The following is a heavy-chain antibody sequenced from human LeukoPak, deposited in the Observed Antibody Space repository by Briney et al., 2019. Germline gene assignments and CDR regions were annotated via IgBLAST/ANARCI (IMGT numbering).Heavy chain of an antibody. D-gene: IGHD3-9*01. CDR1: GGSISSSSYY. CDR3: ARVGEYDILTGYYFDY. J-gene: IGHJ4*02. CDR2: IYYSGST. V-gene: IGHV4-39*07. Sequence: SETLSLACTVSGGSISSSSYYWGWIRQPPGKGLEWIGSIYYSGSTYYNPSLKSRVTISVDTSKNQFSLKLSSVTAADTVVYYCARVGEYDILTGYYFDYWGQGTLVTVSS.